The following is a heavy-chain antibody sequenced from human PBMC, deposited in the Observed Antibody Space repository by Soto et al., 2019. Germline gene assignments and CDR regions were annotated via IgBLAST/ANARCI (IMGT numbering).Heavy chain of an antibody. CDR1: GYTFTSYY. J-gene: IGHJ4*02. Sequence: ASVKVSCKASGYTFTSYYMHWVRQAPGQGLEWMGIINPSGGSTSYAQKFQGRVTMTRDTSTSTVYMELSSLRSEDTAVYYCATVELGYCSSTSCYGPLGYWCQGTLVTVS. CDR3: ATVELGYCSSTSCYGPLGY. V-gene: IGHV1-46*03. D-gene: IGHD2-2*01. CDR2: INPSGGST.